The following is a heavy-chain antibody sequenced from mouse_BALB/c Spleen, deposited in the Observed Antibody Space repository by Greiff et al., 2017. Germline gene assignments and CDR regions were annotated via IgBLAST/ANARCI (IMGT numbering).Heavy chain of an antibody. D-gene: IGHD2-14*01. J-gene: IGHJ4*01. CDR3: AREDRYDAMDY. CDR2: INPSTGYT. V-gene: IGHV1-7*01. Sequence: QAQLQQSGAELAKPGASVKMSCKASGYTFTSYWMHWVKQRPGQGLEWIGYINPSTGYTEYNQKFKDKATLTADKSSSTAYMQLSSLTSEDSAVYYCAREDRYDAMDYWGQGTSVTVSS. CDR1: GYTFTSYW.